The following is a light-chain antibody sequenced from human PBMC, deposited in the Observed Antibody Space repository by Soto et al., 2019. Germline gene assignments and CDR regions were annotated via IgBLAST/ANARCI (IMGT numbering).Light chain of an antibody. CDR3: PQDGSSPLT. CDR1: QSVSSSY. V-gene: IGKV3-20*01. J-gene: IGKJ1*01. CDR2: DAS. Sequence: EIVLTQSPGTLSLSPGERATLSCRASQSVSSSYLAWYQQKPGQAPRLLIYDASSRATGIPDRFSGSGSGTDFTLTISRLEPEDFAVYYCPQDGSSPLTF.